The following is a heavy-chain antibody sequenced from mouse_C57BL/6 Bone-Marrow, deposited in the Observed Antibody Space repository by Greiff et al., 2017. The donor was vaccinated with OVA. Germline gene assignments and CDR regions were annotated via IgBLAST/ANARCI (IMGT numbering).Heavy chain of an antibody. V-gene: IGHV2-5*01. D-gene: IGHD2-3*01. CDR2: IWRGGST. CDR1: GFSLTSYG. Sequence: QVQLKESGPGLVQPSQSLSITCTVSGFSLTSYGVHWVRQSPGKGLEWLGVIWRGGSTDYNAAFMSRLSITKDNSKSQVFFKMNSLQADDTAIYYCAKIDGYYEGNYAMDYWGQGTSVTGSS. J-gene: IGHJ4*01. CDR3: AKIDGYYEGNYAMDY.